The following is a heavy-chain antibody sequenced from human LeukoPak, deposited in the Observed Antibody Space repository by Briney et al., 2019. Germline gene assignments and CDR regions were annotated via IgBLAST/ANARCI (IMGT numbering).Heavy chain of an antibody. CDR3: AAQPCSVGRCYLDY. CDR2: ISYHGSDK. J-gene: IGHJ4*02. D-gene: IGHD2-15*01. V-gene: IGHV3-30*04. CDR1: GVTFSSFA. Sequence: GGSLRLSCAASGVTFSSFAMHWVRQAPGKGLEWVAVISYHGSDKYYADSVKGRFTNSRDNSKNTLYLQMNSLGAEDTAVYYCAAQPCSVGRCYLDYWGQGTLVTVSS.